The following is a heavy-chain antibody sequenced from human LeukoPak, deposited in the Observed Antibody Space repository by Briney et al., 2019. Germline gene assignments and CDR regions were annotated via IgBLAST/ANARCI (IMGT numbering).Heavy chain of an antibody. CDR3: AKDSFMHGQLVRTGDY. J-gene: IGHJ4*02. Sequence: GGSLRLSCAASGFTFSSYGMHWVRQAPGKGLEWVAFIRYDGGNKYYADSVKGRFTISRDNSKNTLYLQMNSLRAEDTAVYYCAKDSFMHGQLVRTGDYRGQGTLVTVSS. V-gene: IGHV3-30*02. CDR1: GFTFSSYG. D-gene: IGHD6-6*01. CDR2: IRYDGGNK.